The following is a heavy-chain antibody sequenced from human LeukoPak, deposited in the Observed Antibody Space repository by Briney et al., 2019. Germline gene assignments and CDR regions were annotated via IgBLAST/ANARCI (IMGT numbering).Heavy chain of an antibody. CDR2: ISGSGGST. CDR1: GFTFSSYS. J-gene: IGHJ4*02. Sequence: GGSLRLSCAASGFTFSSYSMNWVRQAPGKGLEWVSGISGSGGSTYYADSVRGRFTISRDNSKNTLNLRMNRLRAEDSAVYYCAKSRSLEYSSSSDFWGQGTLVTVSS. D-gene: IGHD6-6*01. V-gene: IGHV3-23*01. CDR3: AKSRSLEYSSSSDF.